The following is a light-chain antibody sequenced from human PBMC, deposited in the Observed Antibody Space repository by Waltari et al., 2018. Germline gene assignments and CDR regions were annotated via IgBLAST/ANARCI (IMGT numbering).Light chain of an antibody. CDR3: QQYYRSRT. Sequence: DIVMTQSPDSLAVSLGERATIDCKSSQSVFYRSDNKNYLAWYQHKPGQPPKLLFYLASTRESGVPDRVSASGSGTDFTLTINNLQAEDVAVYYCQQYYRSRTFGQGTKVEIK. CDR2: LAS. V-gene: IGKV4-1*01. CDR1: QSVFYRSDNKNY. J-gene: IGKJ1*01.